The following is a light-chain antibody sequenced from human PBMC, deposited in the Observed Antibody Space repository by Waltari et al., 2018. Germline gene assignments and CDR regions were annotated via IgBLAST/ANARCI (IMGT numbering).Light chain of an antibody. J-gene: IGLJ1*01. CDR1: SSNIGGNS. V-gene: IGLV1-51*01. Sequence: QSVLTQPPSVSAAPGQKVTISCSGSSSNIGGNSVSWYQPLPGTAPKFLIYDNKKPRSGIPNRFPVAKSGTSALLVSTGGQTEEDAYNYCGTWDNSLSIYVFETGTNVTAL. CDR2: DNK. CDR3: GTWDNSLSIYV.